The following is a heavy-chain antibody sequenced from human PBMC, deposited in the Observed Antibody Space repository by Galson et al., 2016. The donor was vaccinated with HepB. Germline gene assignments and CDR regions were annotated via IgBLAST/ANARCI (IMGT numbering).Heavy chain of an antibody. Sequence: QSGAEVKLPGESLKISCKAFGYDFPKYWVGWLRQKPGIGLEWMGIVYPGDSDTRYSPSFQGHVTISVDNSIATAYLHWSSLTASDSATYYCASSRCGSCWDFDTWGQGTLLTVSS. J-gene: IGHJ5*02. CDR1: GYDFPKYW. V-gene: IGHV5-51*01. D-gene: IGHD2-15*01. CDR3: ASSRCGSCWDFDT. CDR2: VYPGDSDT.